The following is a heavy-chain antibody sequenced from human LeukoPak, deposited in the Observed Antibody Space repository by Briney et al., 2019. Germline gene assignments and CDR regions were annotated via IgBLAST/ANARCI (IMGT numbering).Heavy chain of an antibody. Sequence: PSETLSLTCTVSGGSISSGGYYWSWLRQHPGKGLEWIGYIYYSGSTYYNPSLKSRVTISVDTSKNQFSLKLSSVTAADTAVYYCARTLYGIYYFDYWGQGTLVTVFS. CDR2: IYYSGST. CDR3: ARTLYGIYYFDY. V-gene: IGHV4-31*03. CDR1: GGSISSGGYY. D-gene: IGHD2-21*01. J-gene: IGHJ4*02.